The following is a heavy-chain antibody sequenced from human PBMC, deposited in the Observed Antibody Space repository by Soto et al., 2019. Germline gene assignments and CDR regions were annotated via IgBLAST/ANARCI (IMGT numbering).Heavy chain of an antibody. D-gene: IGHD1-26*01. V-gene: IGHV1-18*01. CDR2: ISAYNGNT. CDR1: GYTFTSYG. CDR3: ARDLGVEWELLRHAFDI. Sequence: ASVKVSCKASGYTFTSYGISWVRQAPGQGLEWMGWISAYNGNTNYAQKLRGRATMTTDTSTSTAYMELRSLRSDDTAVYYCARDLGVEWELLRHAFDIWGQGTMVTVSS. J-gene: IGHJ3*02.